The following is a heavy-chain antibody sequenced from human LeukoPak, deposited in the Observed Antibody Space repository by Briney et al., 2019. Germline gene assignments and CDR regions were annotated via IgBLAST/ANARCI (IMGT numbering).Heavy chain of an antibody. D-gene: IGHD6-13*01. CDR1: GGSISSSSYY. V-gene: IGHV4-39*01. CDR2: IYYSGST. Sequence: SETLSLTCTVSGGSISSSSYYWGWIRQPPGKGPEWIGSIYYSGSTYYNPSLKSRVTISVDTSKNQFSLKLSSVTAADTAVYYCARCIAAAGSNWFDPWGQGTLVTVSS. CDR3: ARCIAAAGSNWFDP. J-gene: IGHJ5*02.